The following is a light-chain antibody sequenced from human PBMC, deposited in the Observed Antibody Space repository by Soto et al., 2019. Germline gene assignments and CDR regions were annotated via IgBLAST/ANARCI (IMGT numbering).Light chain of an antibody. V-gene: IGKV3-11*01. CDR2: DAS. Sequence: EIVLTQSPATLSLSPGERATLSCRASQSVTSYLAWNQQKPGQPPRLLIYDASTRATGIPARFSGSGSGTDFTLTINSLEPEDFAVYYCQQRGDWPLTFGGGTKVEIK. J-gene: IGKJ4*01. CDR3: QQRGDWPLT. CDR1: QSVTSY.